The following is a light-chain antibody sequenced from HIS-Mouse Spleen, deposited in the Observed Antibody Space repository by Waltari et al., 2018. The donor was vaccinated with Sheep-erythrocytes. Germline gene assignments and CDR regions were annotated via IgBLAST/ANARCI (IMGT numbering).Light chain of an antibody. CDR3: CSYAGSYNHV. CDR2: DVS. Sequence: QSALTQPRSVSGSPGQSVTLSCTGPSRDVGGYNYASWYQQHPGKAPKLMIYDVSKRPSGVPDRFSGSKSGNTASLTISGLQAEDEADYYCCSYAGSYNHVFATGTKVTVL. J-gene: IGLJ1*01. V-gene: IGLV2-11*01. CDR1: SRDVGGYNY.